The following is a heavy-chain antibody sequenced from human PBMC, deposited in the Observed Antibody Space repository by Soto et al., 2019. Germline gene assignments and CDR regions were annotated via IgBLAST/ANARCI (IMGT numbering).Heavy chain of an antibody. D-gene: IGHD3-10*01. CDR1: GASISSYY. Sequence: PSETLSLTCTVSGASISSYYWSWIRQPPGKGLEWIGYIYYSGSTNYNPSLKSRVTISVDTSKNQFSLKLSSVTAADTAVYYCARGVGPRYGSGSYVPFGWFDPWGQGTLVTVSS. J-gene: IGHJ5*02. CDR2: IYYSGST. CDR3: ARGVGPRYGSGSYVPFGWFDP. V-gene: IGHV4-59*12.